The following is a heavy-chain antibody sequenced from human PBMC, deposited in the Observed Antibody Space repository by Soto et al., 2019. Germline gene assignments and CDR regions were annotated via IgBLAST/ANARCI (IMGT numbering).Heavy chain of an antibody. CDR2: ISYDGSNK. Sequence: QVQLVESGGGVVQPGRSLRLSCAASGFTFSSYAMHWVRHAPGKGLGWVAVISYDGSNKYYADSVKGRFTIARDNSKNTLYLQMNSMRAEDTAVYYCASRNLEMDTSDAYWGKGTVVTVSS. CDR3: ASRNLEMDTSDAY. D-gene: IGHD5-18*01. CDR1: GFTFSSYA. V-gene: IGHV3-30-3*01. J-gene: IGHJ4*02.